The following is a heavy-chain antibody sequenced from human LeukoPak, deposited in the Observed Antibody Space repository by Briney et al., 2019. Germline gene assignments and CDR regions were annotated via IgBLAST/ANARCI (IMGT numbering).Heavy chain of an antibody. D-gene: IGHD1-14*01. CDR2: IYYSGST. V-gene: IGHV4-39*07. CDR1: GGSISSSSYY. CDR3: TRRRNYLSHFDY. Sequence: SETLSLTCTVSGGSISSSSYYWGWIRQPPGKGLEWIGSIYYSGSTYYNPSLKSRVTISVDTSKNQFSLKLNSVTAADTAVYYCTRRRNYLSHFDYWGQGTLVTVSS. J-gene: IGHJ4*02.